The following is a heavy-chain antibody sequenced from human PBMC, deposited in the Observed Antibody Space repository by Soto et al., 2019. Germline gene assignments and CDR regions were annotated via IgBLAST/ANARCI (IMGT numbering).Heavy chain of an antibody. CDR2: LSSSSTYK. CDR1: GFSFNSCN. CDR3: ARDVEVLEGAFLYGMDV. J-gene: IGHJ6*02. Sequence: GGSLRLSCVASGFSFNSCNINWVRQAPGKGLEWVSSLSSSSTYKFYADSVRGRFTVSRDNAKNSSYLQMNSLRDDDTAVYFCARDVEVLEGAFLYGMDVWGQGTTVT. V-gene: IGHV3-21*01. D-gene: IGHD2-21*01.